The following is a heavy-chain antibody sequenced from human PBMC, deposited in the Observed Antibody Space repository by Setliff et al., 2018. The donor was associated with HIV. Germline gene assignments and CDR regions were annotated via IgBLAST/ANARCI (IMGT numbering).Heavy chain of an antibody. CDR2: IIPMYGVT. CDR1: GGTFSSYV. CDR3: ALPCCSGGNCWSSPSLPPAGWFDP. V-gene: IGHV1-69*05. D-gene: IGHD2-15*01. Sequence: SVQVSCKTSGGTFSSYVISWVLQAPGQGPEWMGGIIPMYGVTNYAQKFQGRVTRTTDESTSTSYMELRRLRSEDTAVYYCALPCCSGGNCWSSPSLPPAGWFDPWGQGTLVTASS. J-gene: IGHJ5*02.